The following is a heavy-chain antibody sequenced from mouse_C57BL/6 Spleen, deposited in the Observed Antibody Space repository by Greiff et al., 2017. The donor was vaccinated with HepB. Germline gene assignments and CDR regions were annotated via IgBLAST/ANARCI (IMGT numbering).Heavy chain of an antibody. CDR3: TRRGPGAWFAY. J-gene: IGHJ3*01. CDR2: IDPETGGT. V-gene: IGHV1-15*01. CDR1: GYTFTDYE. Sequence: QVQLQQSGAELVRPGASVTLSCKASGYTFTDYEMHWVKQTPVHGLEWIGAIDPETGGTAYNQKFKGKAILTADKSSSTAYMELRSLTSEDSAVYYCTRRGPGAWFAYWGQGTLVTVPA. D-gene: IGHD3-3*01.